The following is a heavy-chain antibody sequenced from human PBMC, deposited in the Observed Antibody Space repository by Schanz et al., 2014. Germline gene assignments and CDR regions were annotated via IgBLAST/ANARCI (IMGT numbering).Heavy chain of an antibody. CDR3: ARQPGRITVSGVVSNWFDP. Sequence: EVQLVESGGGLAQPGGSLRLSCAASGITFSGYSMNWVRQAPGKGLEWVSYISGSSSTKYYADSVKGRFTISRDNGKNSLYLQMNSLRVEDTAVYYCARQPGRITVSGVVSNWFDPWGQGTLVTVSS. J-gene: IGHJ5*02. V-gene: IGHV3-48*01. CDR2: ISGSSSTK. CDR1: GITFSGYS. D-gene: IGHD3-3*01.